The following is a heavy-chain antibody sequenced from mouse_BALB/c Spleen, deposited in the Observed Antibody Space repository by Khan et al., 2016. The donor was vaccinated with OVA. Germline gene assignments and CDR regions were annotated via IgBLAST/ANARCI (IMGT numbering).Heavy chain of an antibody. CDR2: IYPYTDDT. D-gene: IGHD1-1*01. CDR1: GYTFTDYV. Sequence: VQLQQSGPELVKPGASVKMSCKASGYTFTDYVIHWVKQKPGQGLEWIGYIYPYTDDTESTAGFKGKATLTLDKSSNTAYMDLSSLTSADSSVFYCTASTTDYSTMDYWGQGTSVTVSS. V-gene: IGHV1S136*01. CDR3: TASTTDYSTMDY. J-gene: IGHJ4*01.